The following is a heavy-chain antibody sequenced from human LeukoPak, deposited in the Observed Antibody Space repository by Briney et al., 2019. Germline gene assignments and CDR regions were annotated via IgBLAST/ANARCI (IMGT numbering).Heavy chain of an antibody. D-gene: IGHD5-18*01. V-gene: IGHV3-30*18. J-gene: IGHJ4*02. Sequence: GRSLRLSCAASGFTFSSYGMHWVRQAPGKGLEWVAVISYDGSNKYYADSVKGRFTISRDNSKNTLYLQMNSLRAEDTAVYYCAKDLSGGYSYGYPDYWGQGTLVTVSS. CDR1: GFTFSSYG. CDR2: ISYDGSNK. CDR3: AKDLSGGYSYGYPDY.